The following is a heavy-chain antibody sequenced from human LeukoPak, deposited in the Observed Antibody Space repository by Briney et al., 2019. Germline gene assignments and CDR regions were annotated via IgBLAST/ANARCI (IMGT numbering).Heavy chain of an antibody. CDR3: ASYSGSYSDY. Sequence: GGSLRLSCTASGFTFSSYAMNWVRQAPGKGLEWVSGIGAGGTFTYYADSVKGRFTISRDNAKNSLYLQMNSLRAEDTAVYYCASYSGSYSDYWGQGTLVTVSS. V-gene: IGHV3-23*01. CDR1: GFTFSSYA. D-gene: IGHD1-26*01. CDR2: IGAGGTFT. J-gene: IGHJ4*02.